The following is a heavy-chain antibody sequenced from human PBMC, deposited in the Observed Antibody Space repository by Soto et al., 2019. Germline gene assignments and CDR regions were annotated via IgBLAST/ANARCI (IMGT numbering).Heavy chain of an antibody. CDR3: ARDDSSGYYYRYNFDY. CDR2: ISSSSSYI. Sequence: GGSLRLSCAASGFTFSSYSMNWVRQAPGKGLEWVSSISSSSSYIYYADSVKGRFTISRDNAKNSLYLQMNSLRAEDTAVYYCARDDSSGYYYRYNFDYWGQGALVTVSS. J-gene: IGHJ4*02. V-gene: IGHV3-21*01. CDR1: GFTFSSYS. D-gene: IGHD3-22*01.